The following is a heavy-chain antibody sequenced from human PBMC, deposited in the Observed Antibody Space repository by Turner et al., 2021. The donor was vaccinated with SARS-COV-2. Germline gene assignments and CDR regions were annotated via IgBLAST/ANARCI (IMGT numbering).Heavy chain of an antibody. V-gene: IGHV4-39*02. J-gene: IGHJ2*01. D-gene: IGHD1-26*01. CDR3: ARETADSGSYQDWYFDL. CDR2: IYYSGST. Sequence: QLQLQEPGPGLVKPSETLSLTCTVSGGSISSSSYYWGWIRQPPGKGLEWIGIIYYSGSTYYNPSLKSRVTISVDTSKNQVSLKLSSVTAADTAVYYCARETADSGSYQDWYFDLWGRGTLVTVSS. CDR1: GGSISSSSYY.